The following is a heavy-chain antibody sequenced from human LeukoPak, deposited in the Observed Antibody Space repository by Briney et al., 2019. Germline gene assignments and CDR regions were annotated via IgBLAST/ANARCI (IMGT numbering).Heavy chain of an antibody. Sequence: PGGSLRLSCAASGFTFSSYSMNWVRQAPGKGLEWVSSISSSSSYIYYADSVKGRFTISRDNAKNSLYLQMNSLRAEDTAVYYCAVYPPAPIAVADYWGQGTLVTVSS. CDR2: ISSSSSYI. CDR1: GFTFSSYS. CDR3: AVYPPAPIAVADY. J-gene: IGHJ4*02. V-gene: IGHV3-21*01. D-gene: IGHD6-19*01.